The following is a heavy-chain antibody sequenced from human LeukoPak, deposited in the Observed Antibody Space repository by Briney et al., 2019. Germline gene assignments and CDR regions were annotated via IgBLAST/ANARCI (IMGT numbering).Heavy chain of an antibody. CDR1: GYSISSGYY. CDR3: ARRPTYTKWFDP. CDR2: IYHSGST. J-gene: IGHJ5*02. D-gene: IGHD3-16*01. V-gene: IGHV4-38-2*02. Sequence: KPSETLSLTCTVSGYSISSGYYWGWIRQPPGKGLEWIGSIYHSGSTYYNPSLKSRVTISVDTSKNQFSLKLSSVTAADTAVYYCARRPTYTKWFDPWGQGTLVTVSS.